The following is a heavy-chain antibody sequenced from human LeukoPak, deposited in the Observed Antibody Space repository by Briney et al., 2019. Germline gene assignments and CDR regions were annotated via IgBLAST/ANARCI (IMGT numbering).Heavy chain of an antibody. CDR2: ISASNSTI. Sequence: GGSLRLSCAASGFTFSSYEMNWVRQAPGRGLEWVSYISASNSTIYYADSVKGRFTISRDNAKNSMYLQMNSLRAEDTAVYYCASGGATSFDYWGQGTLVTVSS. J-gene: IGHJ4*02. V-gene: IGHV3-48*01. CDR1: GFTFSSYE. D-gene: IGHD1-26*01. CDR3: ASGGATSFDY.